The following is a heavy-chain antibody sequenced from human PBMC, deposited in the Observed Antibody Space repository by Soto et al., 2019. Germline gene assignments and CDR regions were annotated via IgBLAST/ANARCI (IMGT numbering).Heavy chain of an antibody. CDR2: INAGNGVT. Sequence: ASVKVSCKSSGYTFSTYAMHWVRQAPGQRLEWMGWINAGNGVTKYSQKFQGRATMTRDTSARTAYMELSSLRSEDTAVYYCARSFCSSTNCYRPFDYWGPGTLVTVSS. D-gene: IGHD2-2*01. CDR1: GYTFSTYA. J-gene: IGHJ4*02. CDR3: ARSFCSSTNCYRPFDY. V-gene: IGHV1-3*01.